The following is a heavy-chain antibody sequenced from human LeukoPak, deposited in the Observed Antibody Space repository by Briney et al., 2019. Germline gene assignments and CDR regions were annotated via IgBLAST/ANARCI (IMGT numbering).Heavy chain of an antibody. Sequence: PGGSLRRSCAAPGFTFSSYAMSWVRQAPGKGLECVSAISGSGGSAYYADSVKGRFTISRDNSKNTLYLQMNSLRAEDTAVYYCAKSLWQQLILRTTLDNWGQGTLVTVSS. D-gene: IGHD6-13*01. CDR2: ISGSGGSA. V-gene: IGHV3-23*01. CDR1: GFTFSSYA. CDR3: AKSLWQQLILRTTLDN. J-gene: IGHJ4*02.